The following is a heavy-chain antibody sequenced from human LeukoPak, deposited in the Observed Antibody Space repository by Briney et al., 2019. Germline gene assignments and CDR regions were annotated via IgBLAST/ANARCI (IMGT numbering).Heavy chain of an antibody. CDR2: INAGNGNT. CDR1: GYTFTSYA. D-gene: IGHD5-12*01. Sequence: AASVKVSCKASGYTFTSYAMHWVRQAPGQRLEWMGWINAGNGNTKYSQKFQGRVTITRDTSASTAYMELSSLRSEDTAVYYCARDRQWLRIVDYWGQETLVTVSS. V-gene: IGHV1-3*01. J-gene: IGHJ4*02. CDR3: ARDRQWLRIVDY.